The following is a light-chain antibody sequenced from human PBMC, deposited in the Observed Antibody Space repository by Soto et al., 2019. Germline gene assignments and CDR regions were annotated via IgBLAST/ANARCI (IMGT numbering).Light chain of an antibody. V-gene: IGKV3-20*01. CDR1: QSVSSSY. CDR2: GAS. CDR3: QQYGSSPPIT. J-gene: IGKJ5*01. Sequence: EILLTQSPGTLCLSPGERGTLPCRASQSVSSSYLAWYQQRPGQAPRLIIYGASSRAHGIPDRFSGSGSGTDFTLTISRLEPEDFAAYYCQQYGSSPPITFGQGTRLEIK.